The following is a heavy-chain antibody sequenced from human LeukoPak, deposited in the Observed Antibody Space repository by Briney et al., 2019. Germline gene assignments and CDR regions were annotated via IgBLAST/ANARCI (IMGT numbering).Heavy chain of an antibody. J-gene: IGHJ3*02. Sequence: PGGSLRLSCAASGFTFSSYWMHWVRQAPGKGLVWVSRINSDGSSTSYADSVKGRFTISRDNAKNSLFLQINSLRAEDTAVYSCAREGWHDAFDIWGQGTMVTVSS. CDR2: INSDGSST. CDR1: GFTFSSYW. D-gene: IGHD2-15*01. V-gene: IGHV3-74*01. CDR3: AREGWHDAFDI.